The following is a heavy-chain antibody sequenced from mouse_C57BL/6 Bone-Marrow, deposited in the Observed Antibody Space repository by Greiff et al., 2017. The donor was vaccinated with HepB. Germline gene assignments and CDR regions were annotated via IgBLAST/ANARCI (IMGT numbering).Heavy chain of an antibody. CDR3: ARDKNSPWYFDV. CDR2: ISSGGSYT. CDR1: GFTFSSYG. V-gene: IGHV5-6*01. Sequence: EVQLQESGGDLVKPGGSLKLSCAASGFTFSSYGMSWVRQTPDKRLEWVATISSGGSYTYYPDSVKGRFTISRDNAKNTLYLQMSSLKSEDTAMYYCARDKNSPWYFDVWGTGTTVTVSS. J-gene: IGHJ1*03.